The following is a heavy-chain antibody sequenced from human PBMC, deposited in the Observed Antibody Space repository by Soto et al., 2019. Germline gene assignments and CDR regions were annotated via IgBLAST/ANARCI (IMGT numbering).Heavy chain of an antibody. V-gene: IGHV3-15*01. D-gene: IGHD3-10*01. CDR3: TTFMVRGAPYYYYYMDV. J-gene: IGHJ6*03. CDR1: GFTFSNAW. Sequence: GGSLRLSCAASGFTFSNAWMSWVRQAPGKGLEWVGRIKSKTDGGTTDYAAPVKGRFTVSRDDSKNTLYLQMNSLKTEDTAVYYCTTFMVRGAPYYYYYMDVWGKGTTVTVSS. CDR2: IKSKTDGGTT.